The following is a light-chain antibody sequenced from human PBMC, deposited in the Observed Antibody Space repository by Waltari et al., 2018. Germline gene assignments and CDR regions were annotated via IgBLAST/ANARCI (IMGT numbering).Light chain of an antibody. CDR3: QQFDTYPWT. V-gene: IGKV1-5*03. CDR1: QDIGTW. CDR2: KAS. Sequence: DVQLTQSPSTLSVSVVDRVTLTCRASQDIGTWLSWYQQKPGKAPKLLLYKASRLQSGVPSRFSGRGSGTEFTLTISSLQPEDFATFYCQQFDTYPWTFGQGTKVDIK. J-gene: IGKJ1*01.